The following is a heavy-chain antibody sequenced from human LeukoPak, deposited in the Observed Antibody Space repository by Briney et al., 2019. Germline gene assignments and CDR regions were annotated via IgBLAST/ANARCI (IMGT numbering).Heavy chain of an antibody. J-gene: IGHJ4*02. D-gene: IGHD6-19*01. CDR2: INCEGNST. CDR1: GFTFSTYW. Sequence: GGSLRLSCKASGFTFSTYWVHWVLQARGKGLVWVTRINCEGNSTTYADFVNDRLTISRDNSRNTMYLQMNSLRGEDTAVYYCARSPPYTSGWYAYWGQGALVTVYS. CDR3: ARSPPYTSGWYAY. V-gene: IGHV3-74*01.